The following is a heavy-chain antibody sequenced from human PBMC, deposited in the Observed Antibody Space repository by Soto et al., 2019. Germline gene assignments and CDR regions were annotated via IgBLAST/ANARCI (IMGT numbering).Heavy chain of an antibody. CDR3: ARRLVATTQYYYYYYGMDV. CDR1: GYRFTSYW. J-gene: IGHJ6*02. CDR2: IDPSDSYT. D-gene: IGHD5-12*01. Sequence: GESLKISCKGSGYRFTSYWISWVRQMPGKGLEWMGRIDPSDSYTNYSPSFQGHVTISADKSISTAYLQWSSLKASDTAMYYCARRLVATTQYYYYYYGMDVWGQGTTVTVSS. V-gene: IGHV5-10-1*01.